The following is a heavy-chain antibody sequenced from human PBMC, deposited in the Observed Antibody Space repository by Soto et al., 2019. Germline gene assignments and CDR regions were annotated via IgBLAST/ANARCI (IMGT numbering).Heavy chain of an antibody. CDR1: GFTFTSSA. CDR2: IVVGSGNT. CDR3: AAVAPRSTYYDSSGYDYYYGMDV. D-gene: IGHD3-22*01. V-gene: IGHV1-58*01. Sequence: ASVKVSCKASGFTFTSSAVQWVRQARGQRLEWIGWIVVGSGNTNYAQKFQERVTITRGMSTSTAYMELSSLRSEDTAVYYCAAVAPRSTYYDSSGYDYYYGMDVWG. J-gene: IGHJ6*02.